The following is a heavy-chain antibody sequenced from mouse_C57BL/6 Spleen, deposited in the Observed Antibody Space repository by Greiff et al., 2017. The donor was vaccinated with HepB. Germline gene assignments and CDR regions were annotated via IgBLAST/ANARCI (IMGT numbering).Heavy chain of an antibody. Sequence: EVKLQESGPGLVKPSQSLSLTCSVTGYSITSGYYWNWIRQFPGNKLEWMGYISYDGSNNYNPSLKNRISITRDTSKNQFFLKLNSVTTEDTATYYCARRGYYGNYADYAMDYWGQGTSVTVSS. J-gene: IGHJ4*01. CDR1: GYSITSGYY. V-gene: IGHV3-6*01. CDR3: ARRGYYGNYADYAMDY. CDR2: ISYDGSN. D-gene: IGHD2-1*01.